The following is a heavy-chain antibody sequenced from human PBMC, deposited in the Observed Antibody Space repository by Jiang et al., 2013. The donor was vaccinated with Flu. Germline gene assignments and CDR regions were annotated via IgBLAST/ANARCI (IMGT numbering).Heavy chain of an antibody. J-gene: IGHJ6*02. D-gene: IGHD1-26*01. CDR1: GGSISSYY. V-gene: IGHV4-59*13. CDR3: ARSGSYRYYYYYYGMDV. CDR2: IYYSGST. Sequence: GSGLVKPSETLSLTCTVSGGSISSYYWSWIRQPPGKGLEWIGYIYYSGSTNYNPSLKSRVTISVDTSKNQFSLKLSSVTAADTAVYYCARSGSYRYYYYYYGMDVWGQGDQRSPSP.